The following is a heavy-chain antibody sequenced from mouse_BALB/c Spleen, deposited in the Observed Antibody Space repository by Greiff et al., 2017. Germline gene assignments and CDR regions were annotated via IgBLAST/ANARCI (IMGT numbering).Heavy chain of an antibody. CDR2: INPYNGDT. CDR3: GSGTTSYYAMDY. Sequence: VHVKQSGPELVKPGASVKISCKASGYSFTGYFMNWVKQSHGKSLEWIGRINPYNGDTFYNQKFKGKATLTVDKSSSTAHMELLSLTSEDSAVYYCGSGTTSYYAMDYWGQGTSVTVSS. J-gene: IGHJ4*01. CDR1: GYSFTGYF. V-gene: IGHV1-37*01. D-gene: IGHD1-1*02.